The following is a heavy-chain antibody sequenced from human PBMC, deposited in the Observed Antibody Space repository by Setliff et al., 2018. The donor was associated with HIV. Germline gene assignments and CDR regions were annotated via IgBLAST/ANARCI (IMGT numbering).Heavy chain of an antibody. CDR1: GGSISSGTYY. CDR3: ARDRSDYYNLPGYFDH. D-gene: IGHD3-3*01. J-gene: IGHJ4*02. CDR2: IYYSGST. Sequence: SETLSLTCTVSGGSISSGTYYWSWIRQHPGKGLEWIGYIYYSGSTYYNPSRKSRVTISVDTSRNQFSLKLSSVTAADTAVYYCARDRSDYYNLPGYFDHWGQGTPVTVSS. V-gene: IGHV4-31*03.